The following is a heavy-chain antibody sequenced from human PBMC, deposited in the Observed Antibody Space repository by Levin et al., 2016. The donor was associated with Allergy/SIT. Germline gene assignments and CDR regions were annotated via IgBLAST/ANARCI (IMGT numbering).Heavy chain of an antibody. Sequence: GESLKISCVASRFTFRSYWMTWVRQAPGKGLEWVANINQDGSDKTYVDSVKGRFTISRDNAKNSLYLQMNSLRGEDTAVYYCAKMKGMFRPNYGMDVWGQGTTVTVSS. CDR1: RFTFRSYW. V-gene: IGHV3-7*03. CDR3: AKMKGMFRPNYGMDV. J-gene: IGHJ6*02. CDR2: INQDGSDK. D-gene: IGHD3-10*02.